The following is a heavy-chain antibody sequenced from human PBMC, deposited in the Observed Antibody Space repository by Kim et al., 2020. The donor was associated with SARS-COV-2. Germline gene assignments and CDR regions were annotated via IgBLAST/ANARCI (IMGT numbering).Heavy chain of an antibody. CDR2: IGGDGNK. CDR1: GFSFSGNA. CDR3: AKDLWGFAAADY. D-gene: IGHD2-21*01. Sequence: GGSLRLSCVASGFSFSGNAMNWVRQAPEKGLEWVSGIGGDGNKYYSDPVNGRFTIPRDNARNTLSLQMNNLIPEDTAVYYCAKDLWGFAAADYWGQGTL. V-gene: IGHV3-23*01. J-gene: IGHJ4*02.